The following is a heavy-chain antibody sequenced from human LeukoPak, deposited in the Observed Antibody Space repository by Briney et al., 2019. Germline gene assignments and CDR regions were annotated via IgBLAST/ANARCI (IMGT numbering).Heavy chain of an antibody. V-gene: IGHV3-33*01. CDR1: GFTLSSYG. Sequence: GRSLRLSCAASGFTLSSYGMHWVRQAPGKGLEWVAVIWYDGSNKYYADSVKGRFTISRDNAKNTLYLQMNSLRVEDTAVYYCAREDYDDNGWYFDLWGRGTLVTVSS. CDR3: AREDYDDNGWYFDL. D-gene: IGHD4-17*01. J-gene: IGHJ2*01. CDR2: IWYDGSNK.